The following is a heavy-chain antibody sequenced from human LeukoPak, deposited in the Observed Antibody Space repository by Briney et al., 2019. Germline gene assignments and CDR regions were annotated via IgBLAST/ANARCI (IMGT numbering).Heavy chain of an antibody. CDR2: IIPIFGTA. D-gene: IGHD3-9*01. V-gene: IGHV1-69*01. CDR3: AREAHPGYDILTAYDRYNWFDP. J-gene: IGHJ5*02. Sequence: ASVKVSCKASGGTFSSYAISWVRQAPGQGLEWMGGIIPIFGTANYAQKCQGRVTITADESTSTAYMELSSLRSEDTAVYYCAREAHPGYDILTAYDRYNWFDPWGQGTLVTVSS. CDR1: GGTFSSYA.